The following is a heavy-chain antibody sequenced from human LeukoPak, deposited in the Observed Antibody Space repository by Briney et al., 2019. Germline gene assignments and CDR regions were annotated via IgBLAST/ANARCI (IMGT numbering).Heavy chain of an antibody. CDR3: ARGPGSGYPPLVWDY. CDR1: GGSISSGGYY. Sequence: SQTLSLTCTVSGGSISSGGYYWSWIRQPPGKGLEWIGYIYYSGSTNYNPSLKSRVTISVDTSKNQFSLKLSSVTAADTAVYYCARGPGSGYPPLVWDYWGQGTLVTVSS. V-gene: IGHV4-31*03. D-gene: IGHD3-3*01. J-gene: IGHJ4*02. CDR2: IYYSGST.